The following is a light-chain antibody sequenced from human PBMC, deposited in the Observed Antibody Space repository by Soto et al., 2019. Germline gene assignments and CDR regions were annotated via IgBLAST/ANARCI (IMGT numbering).Light chain of an antibody. Sequence: IQMTQSPSTLSASVGDRVTITCRASQSISSWLAWYQQKPGKAPKLLIYDASSLESGVPSRFSGSGSGTEFTLTISSLQPEDFATYYCQQHGQWPITFGQGTRLEIK. CDR1: QSISSW. V-gene: IGKV1-5*01. CDR2: DAS. CDR3: QQHGQWPIT. J-gene: IGKJ5*01.